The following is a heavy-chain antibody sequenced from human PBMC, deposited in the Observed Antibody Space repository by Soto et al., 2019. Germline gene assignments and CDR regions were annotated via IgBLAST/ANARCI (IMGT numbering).Heavy chain of an antibody. CDR1: GFTFSSYG. Sequence: GGSLRLSCAASGFTFSSYGMHWVRQAPGKGLEWVAVIWYDGSNKYYADSVKGRFTISRDNSKNTLYLQMNSLRAEDTAVYYCARDGLLWFGGAAFDIWGQGTMVTVSS. CDR3: ARDGLLWFGGAAFDI. CDR2: IWYDGSNK. J-gene: IGHJ3*02. V-gene: IGHV3-33*01. D-gene: IGHD3-10*01.